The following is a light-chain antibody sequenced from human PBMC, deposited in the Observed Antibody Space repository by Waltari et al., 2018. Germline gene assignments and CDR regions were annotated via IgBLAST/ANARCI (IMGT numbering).Light chain of an antibody. J-gene: IGLJ2*01. CDR1: ICDVGGSNS. CDR2: DAA. Sequence: QSALTQPASVSGSPGQSITISCTGTICDVGGSNSVSWYQQPPGKAPQLLLYDAATRPSGVSGRFAASKSGNTASLTISGLQAEDEADYYCCSHRSGNTLGVFGGGTKLTVL. CDR3: CSHRSGNTLGV. V-gene: IGLV2-14*03.